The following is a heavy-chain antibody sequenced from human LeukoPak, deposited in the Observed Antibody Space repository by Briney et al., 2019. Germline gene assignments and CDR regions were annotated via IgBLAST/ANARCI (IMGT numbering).Heavy chain of an antibody. D-gene: IGHD2-8*02. CDR1: GFTFRIYA. CDR2: ISVSSFGK. CDR3: AKDLDSTGKWDFWFNP. Sequence: GGSLRLSCVASGFTFRIYAMNWVRQVPGKGLEWVSTISVSSFGKHYADSVNGRFAISRDDSKNTLYLQMDSLRPEDTAIYYCAKDLDSTGKWDFWFNPWGQGTLVTVSP. J-gene: IGHJ5*02. V-gene: IGHV3-23*01.